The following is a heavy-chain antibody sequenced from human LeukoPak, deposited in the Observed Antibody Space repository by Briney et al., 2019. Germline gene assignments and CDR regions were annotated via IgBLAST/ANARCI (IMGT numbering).Heavy chain of an antibody. D-gene: IGHD2-15*01. Sequence: GGSLRLSCAASGFTFSSYGMHWVRQAPGKGLEWVAVISYDGSNKYYADSVKGRFTISRDNSKNTLYLQMNSLRAEDTAVYYCARAYSSLDYWGQGTLVTVSS. CDR3: ARAYSSLDY. V-gene: IGHV3-30*03. CDR2: ISYDGSNK. J-gene: IGHJ4*02. CDR1: GFTFSSYG.